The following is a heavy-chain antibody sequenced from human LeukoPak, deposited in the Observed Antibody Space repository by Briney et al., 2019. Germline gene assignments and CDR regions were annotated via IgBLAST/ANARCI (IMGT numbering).Heavy chain of an antibody. J-gene: IGHJ3*02. V-gene: IGHV4-34*01. CDR2: INHSGST. Sequence: PSETLSLTCAVYGGSFRGYYWSWIRQPPGKGLEWIGEINHSGSTNYNPSLNSRVTISVDTSKNQFSLKLSSVTAADTAVYYCARGVLGTTFDIWGQGTMVTVSS. D-gene: IGHD3-16*01. CDR3: ARGVLGTTFDI. CDR1: GGSFRGYY.